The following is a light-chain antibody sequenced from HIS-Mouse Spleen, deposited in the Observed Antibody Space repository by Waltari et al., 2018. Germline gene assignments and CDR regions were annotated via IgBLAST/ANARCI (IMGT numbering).Light chain of an antibody. J-gene: IGKJ2*01. CDR3: QQYYSTPYT. Sequence: DIQLTQSPSFLSASVGDRVTITCRASQGISSYLACYQQKPGKAPKLLIYAASTLQSGVPSRFSGSGSGTEFTLTISSLQPEDVAVYYCQQYYSTPYTFGQGTKLEIK. CDR2: AAS. V-gene: IGKV1-9*01. CDR1: QGISSY.